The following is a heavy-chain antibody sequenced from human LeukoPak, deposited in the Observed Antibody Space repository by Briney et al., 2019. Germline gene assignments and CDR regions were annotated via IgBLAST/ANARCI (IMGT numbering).Heavy chain of an antibody. D-gene: IGHD3-10*01. CDR2: INHSGST. V-gene: IGHV4-34*01. Sequence: PSETLSLTCAVYGGSFSGYYWSWIRQPPGKGLEWIGEINHSGSTNYNPSLKSRVTISVDTSKNQFSLKLSSVTAADTAVYYCARHVRITMVRGSHVAFDYWGQGTLVTVSS. J-gene: IGHJ4*02. CDR1: GGSFSGYY. CDR3: ARHVRITMVRGSHVAFDY.